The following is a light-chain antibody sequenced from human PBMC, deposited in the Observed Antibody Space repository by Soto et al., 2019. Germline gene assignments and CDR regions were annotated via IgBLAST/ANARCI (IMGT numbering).Light chain of an antibody. CDR2: RTY. CDR1: ESVASN. J-gene: IGKJ4*01. V-gene: IGKV3-15*01. CDR3: QQYHKWPTLT. Sequence: IVLTQSPATLSVSPGERVTLSCRASESVASNLAWYQQKPGQAPRLLIYRTYTRATDVPARFSGVGSGTEFTLTISSLQSEDFAVYYCQQYHKWPTLTFGGGTRVE.